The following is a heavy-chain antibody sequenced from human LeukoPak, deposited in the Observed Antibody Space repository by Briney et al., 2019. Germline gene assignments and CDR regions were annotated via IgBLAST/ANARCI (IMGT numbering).Heavy chain of an antibody. CDR1: GFTFSSYS. Sequence: GGSLRLSCAASGFTFSSYSMNWVRQAPGKGLEWVSSISSSSSYIYYADSVKGRFTISRDNAKNSLYLQMNSLRAEDTAVYYCARLVDSWGYYFDYWGQGTLVTVSS. D-gene: IGHD3-16*01. CDR2: ISSSSSYI. V-gene: IGHV3-21*01. J-gene: IGHJ4*02. CDR3: ARLVDSWGYYFDY.